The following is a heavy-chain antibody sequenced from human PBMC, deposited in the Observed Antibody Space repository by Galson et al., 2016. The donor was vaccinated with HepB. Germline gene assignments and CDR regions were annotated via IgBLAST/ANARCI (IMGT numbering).Heavy chain of an antibody. Sequence: SETLSLTCAVYGGSFSDYYWNWIRQPPGKGLEWIGEIHRSGSTNHNPSLKSRITMSVDTSKNQFSLKLTSVTAADTAVYYCATRRRYGSGSLTHDYWGQGTPVIVSS. D-gene: IGHD3-10*01. CDR1: GGSFSDYY. CDR2: IHRSGST. V-gene: IGHV4-34*01. J-gene: IGHJ4*02. CDR3: ATRRRYGSGSLTHDY.